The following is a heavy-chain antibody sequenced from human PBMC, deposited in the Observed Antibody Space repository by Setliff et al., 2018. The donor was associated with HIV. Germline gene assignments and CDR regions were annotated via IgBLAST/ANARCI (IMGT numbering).Heavy chain of an antibody. J-gene: IGHJ5*02. D-gene: IGHD6-19*01. CDR1: DQLISSGNY. CDR2: VYDSGNT. Sequence: SETLSLTCAIPDQLISSGNYWGWIRQPPGRGLEWIGSVYDSGNTYYKPALESRAAISLDTSMNQFSLKLSSVTAEDTAVYYCAREFTSVAGTRPPFDPWGQGTLVTVSS. CDR3: AREFTSVAGTRPPFDP. V-gene: IGHV4-38-2*02.